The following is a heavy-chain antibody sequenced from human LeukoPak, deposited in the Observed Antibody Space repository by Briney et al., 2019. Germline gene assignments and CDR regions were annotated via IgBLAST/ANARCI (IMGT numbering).Heavy chain of an antibody. CDR2: ISTYSGNT. Sequence: ASVKVSCKASGYTFTTYGITWVRQAPGQGLEWMGWISTYSGNTNYALKFQGRVTMTTDTSTSTAYMELRSLRSDDTAVYYCARDLNVLRYFDWLLGDAFDIWGQGTMVTVSS. D-gene: IGHD3-9*01. J-gene: IGHJ3*02. CDR3: ARDLNVLRYFDWLLGDAFDI. V-gene: IGHV1-18*01. CDR1: GYTFTTYG.